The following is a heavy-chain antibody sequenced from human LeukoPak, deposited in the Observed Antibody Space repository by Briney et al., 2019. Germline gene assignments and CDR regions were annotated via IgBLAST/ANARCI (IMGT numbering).Heavy chain of an antibody. J-gene: IGHJ5*02. CDR2: INPSGGST. CDR1: GYTFTNYY. CDR3: ARGGKGNADGYNQALNH. V-gene: IGHV1-46*01. Sequence: ASVKVSCEASGYTFTNYYIHWVRQAPGQGLEWMGIINPSGGSTSYAQKFQGRVTMTRDTSTSTVYMELSSLRSEDTAVYYCARGGKGNADGYNQALNHWGQGTLVTVSS. D-gene: IGHD5-24*01.